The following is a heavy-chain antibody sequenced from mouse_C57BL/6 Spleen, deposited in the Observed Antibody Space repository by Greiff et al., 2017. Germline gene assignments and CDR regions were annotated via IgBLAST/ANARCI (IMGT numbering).Heavy chain of an antibody. CDR2: ISDGGSYT. J-gene: IGHJ2*01. CDR3: ARESYYGSSHPYYFDY. Sequence: EVQLVESGGGLVKPGGSLKLSCAASGFTFSSSAMSWVRQTPEKRLEWVATISDGGSYTYYPDNVKGRFTISRDNAKNNLYLQMSHLKSEDTAMYYCARESYYGSSHPYYFDYWGQGTTLTVSS. D-gene: IGHD1-1*01. CDR1: GFTFSSSA. V-gene: IGHV5-4*01.